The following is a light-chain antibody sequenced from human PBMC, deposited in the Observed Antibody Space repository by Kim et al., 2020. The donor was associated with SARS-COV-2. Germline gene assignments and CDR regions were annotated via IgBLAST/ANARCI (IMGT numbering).Light chain of an antibody. CDR3: TSYTVIGAVI. CDR1: SSDVGGYTY. V-gene: IGLV2-14*03. Sequence: GQSITISCTGTSSDVGGYTYVSWYQQHPGKVPKLMIYDLIERPSGVSNRFSGSKSGNTAYLTISGLQAEDEADYYCTSYTVIGAVIFGGGTKLTVL. CDR2: DLI. J-gene: IGLJ2*01.